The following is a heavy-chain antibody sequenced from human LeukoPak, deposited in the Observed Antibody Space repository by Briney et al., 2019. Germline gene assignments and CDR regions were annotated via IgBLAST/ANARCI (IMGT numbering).Heavy chain of an antibody. J-gene: IGHJ5*02. Sequence: SETLSLTCTVSGGSISSSSYYWGWIRQPPGKGLEWIGSIYYSGSTYYNPSLKSRVTISVDTSKNQFSLKLSSVTAADTAVYYCARASYDILTGYQNWFDPWGQGTLVTVSS. V-gene: IGHV4-39*07. CDR3: ARASYDILTGYQNWFDP. CDR1: GGSISSSSYY. D-gene: IGHD3-9*01. CDR2: IYYSGST.